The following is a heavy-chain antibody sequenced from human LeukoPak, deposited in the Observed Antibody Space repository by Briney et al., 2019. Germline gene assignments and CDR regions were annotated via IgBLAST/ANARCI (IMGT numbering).Heavy chain of an antibody. J-gene: IGHJ3*02. CDR1: GFTFSSYS. V-gene: IGHV3-21*01. D-gene: IGHD1-26*01. CDR2: ISSSRSYI. Sequence: PGGSLRLSCAASGFTFSSYSMSWVRQAPGKGLEWVSSISSSRSYIYYADSVKGRFTISRDNAKNSLYLQMNSLRAEDTAVYYCARESRVGGDAFDIWGQGTMVTVSS. CDR3: ARESRVGGDAFDI.